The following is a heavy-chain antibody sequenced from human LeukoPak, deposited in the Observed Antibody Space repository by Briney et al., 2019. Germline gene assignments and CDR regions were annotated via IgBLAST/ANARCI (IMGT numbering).Heavy chain of an antibody. Sequence: GGSLRLSCAASGFTFSYYWMSWVRQAPGKGLEWVASIKQDGSEKYYVDSVKGRFTISRDNAKNSLFLQMNSLRAEDTAVYYCASGRGVYYFDYWGQGTLVTVSS. CDR1: GFTFSYYW. CDR2: IKQDGSEK. J-gene: IGHJ4*02. CDR3: ASGRGVYYFDY. V-gene: IGHV3-7*01. D-gene: IGHD3-10*01.